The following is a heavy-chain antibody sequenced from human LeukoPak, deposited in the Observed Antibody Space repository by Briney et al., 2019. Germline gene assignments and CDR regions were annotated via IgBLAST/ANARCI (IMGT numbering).Heavy chain of an antibody. Sequence: SVKVSCKASGGTFSSYAISWVRQAPGQGLEWMGRIIPILGIANYAQKFQGRVTIAADKSTSTAYMELSSLRSEDTAVYYCARGYVWGSYHLNWFDPWGQGTLVTVSS. CDR2: IIPILGIA. CDR1: GGTFSSYA. D-gene: IGHD3-16*02. V-gene: IGHV1-69*04. CDR3: ARGYVWGSYHLNWFDP. J-gene: IGHJ5*02.